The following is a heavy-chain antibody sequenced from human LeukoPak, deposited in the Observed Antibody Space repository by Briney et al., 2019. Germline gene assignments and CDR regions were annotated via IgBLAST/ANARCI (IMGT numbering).Heavy chain of an antibody. CDR3: ARHKVGWETRTLRFLVWFLNWFDP. CDR1: GFTFSSYA. J-gene: IGHJ5*02. D-gene: IGHD3-3*01. CDR2: ISGSGGST. Sequence: GGSLRLSCAASGFTFSSYAMSWVRQAPGKGLEWVSAISGSGGSTYYADSVKGRFTISRDNSKNTLYLQMNSLRAEDTAVYYCARHKVGWETRTLRFLVWFLNWFDPWGQGTLVTVSS. V-gene: IGHV3-23*01.